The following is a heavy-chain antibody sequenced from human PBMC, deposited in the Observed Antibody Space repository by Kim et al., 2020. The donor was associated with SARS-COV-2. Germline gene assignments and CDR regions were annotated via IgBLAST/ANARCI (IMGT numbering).Heavy chain of an antibody. Sequence: YADSVKDRFISARDNAKNSLYLQMNSLRAEDTAFYYCAKIAAPGKNPFDYWGQGALVTVSS. J-gene: IGHJ4*02. D-gene: IGHD6-13*01. CDR3: AKIAAPGKNPFDY. V-gene: IGHV3-9*01.